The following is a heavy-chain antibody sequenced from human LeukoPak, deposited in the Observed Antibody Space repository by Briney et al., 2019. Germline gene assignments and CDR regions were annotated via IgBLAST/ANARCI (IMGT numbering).Heavy chain of an antibody. V-gene: IGHV3-48*01. D-gene: IGHD5-12*01. Sequence: TGGSLRLSCAASGFTFSSYSMNWVRQAPGKGLEWVSYISSSSSTIYYADSVKGRFTISRDNAKNSLYLQMNSLRAEDTAVYYCARDPGGYSGPIDYWGQGTLVTVSS. CDR2: ISSSSSTI. CDR3: ARDPGGYSGPIDY. CDR1: GFTFSSYS. J-gene: IGHJ4*02.